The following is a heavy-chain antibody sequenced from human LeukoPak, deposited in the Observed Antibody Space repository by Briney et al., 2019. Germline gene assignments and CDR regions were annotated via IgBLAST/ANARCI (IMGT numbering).Heavy chain of an antibody. J-gene: IGHJ4*02. Sequence: PSETLSLTCTVSGGSISSSSYYWVWIRQPSGKGLEWIGNIFYSGSTYYNPSLKSRVTISVDTSKNQFSLKLSSVTAADTAVYYCARSQGSSSYIDNWGQGTLVTVSS. CDR1: GGSISSSSYY. V-gene: IGHV4-39*01. CDR3: ARSQGSSSYIDN. CDR2: IFYSGST. D-gene: IGHD6-13*01.